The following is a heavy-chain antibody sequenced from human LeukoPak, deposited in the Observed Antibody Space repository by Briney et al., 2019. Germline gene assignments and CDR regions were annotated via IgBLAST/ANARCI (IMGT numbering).Heavy chain of an antibody. CDR3: ARPIRKLWTYGYFDY. D-gene: IGHD5-18*01. CDR2: ISYDGSNK. J-gene: IGHJ4*02. V-gene: IGHV3-30-3*01. CDR1: GFTFSSYA. Sequence: GGSLRLSCAASGFTFSSYAMRWVRQAPGKGLEWVAVISYDGSNKYYADSVKGRFTICRDNCKKTLYLQMNSLRAEDTAVYYCARPIRKLWTYGYFDYWGQGTLVTVSS.